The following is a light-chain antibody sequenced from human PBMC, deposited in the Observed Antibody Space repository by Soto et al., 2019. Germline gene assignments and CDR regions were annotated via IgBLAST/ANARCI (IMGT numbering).Light chain of an antibody. CDR3: QQYGSSRT. J-gene: IGKJ1*01. CDR1: QSVSSSY. CDR2: GAS. V-gene: IGKV3-20*01. Sequence: EIVLTQSPGTLSLSPGERATLSCRASQSVSSSYLAWYQQKPGQAPSLLIYGASSRATGIPDRFSGSGSGTDFTLTISRLEPEDVAVYYCQQYGSSRTFGQRTKVEIK.